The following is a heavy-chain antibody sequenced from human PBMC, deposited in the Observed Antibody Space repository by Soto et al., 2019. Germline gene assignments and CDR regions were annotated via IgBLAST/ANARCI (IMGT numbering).Heavy chain of an antibody. CDR2: MYHSGST. V-gene: IGHV4-4*02. CDR3: AKVSTTVVTPAFDY. Sequence: SETLSLTCAVSGASIRNNNWWTWVRQSPGKGLEWIGEMYHSGSTNYNPSLESRVTISLDKSKNEFSLRLNSVSTADTAVYYCAKVSTTVVTPAFDYWGQGTLVTVSS. CDR1: GASIRNNNW. D-gene: IGHD4-17*01. J-gene: IGHJ4*02.